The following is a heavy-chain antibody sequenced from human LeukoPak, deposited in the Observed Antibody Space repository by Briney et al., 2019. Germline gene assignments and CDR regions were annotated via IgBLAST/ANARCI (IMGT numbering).Heavy chain of an antibody. CDR3: ARDERSRYYYMDV. J-gene: IGHJ6*03. Sequence: PSETLPLTCTVSGGSISSYYWSWIRQPPGKGLEWIGYIYCSGSTKYNPSLKSRVTISVDTSKNQFSLKPSSVTAADTAVYYCARDERSRYYYMDVWGKGTTVTVSS. CDR1: GGSISSYY. V-gene: IGHV4-59*01. CDR2: IYCSGST.